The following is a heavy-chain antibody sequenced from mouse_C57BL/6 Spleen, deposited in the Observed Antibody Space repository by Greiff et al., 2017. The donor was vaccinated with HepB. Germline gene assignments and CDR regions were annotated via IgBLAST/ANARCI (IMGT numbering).Heavy chain of an antibody. CDR2: IYPRDGST. J-gene: IGHJ2*01. D-gene: IGHD3-2*02. Sequence: QVQLKQSGPELVKPGASVKLSCKASGYTFTSYDINWVKQRPGQGLEWIGWIYPRDGSTKYNEKFKGKATLTVDTSSSTAYMELHSLTSEDSAVYFCAREDSLAAQAEGYWGQGTTLTVSS. V-gene: IGHV1-85*01. CDR3: AREDSLAAQAEGY. CDR1: GYTFTSYD.